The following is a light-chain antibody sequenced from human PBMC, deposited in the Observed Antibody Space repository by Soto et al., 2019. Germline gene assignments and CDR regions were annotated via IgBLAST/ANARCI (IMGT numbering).Light chain of an antibody. CDR2: DVT. CDR1: SSDVGGYNY. Sequence: QSALTQPASVSGSPGQSITISCSGTSSDVGGYNYVSWYQQLPGKAPKLMIYDVTTRPSGVSNRFSGSKSGNTDSLTISGLQAEDEGDYYCSSHASNRDVLFGGGTKLTVL. V-gene: IGLV2-14*03. J-gene: IGLJ2*01. CDR3: SSHASNRDVL.